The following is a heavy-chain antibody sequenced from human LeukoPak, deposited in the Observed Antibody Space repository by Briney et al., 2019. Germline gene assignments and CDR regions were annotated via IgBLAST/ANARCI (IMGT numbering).Heavy chain of an antibody. J-gene: IGHJ1*01. CDR2: IYHSGST. D-gene: IGHD2-21*01. Sequence: SETLSLTCAVSGGSISSGGYSWSWIRQPLGKGLEWIGYIYHSGSTYYNPSLKSRVTISVDRSKNQFSLKLSSVTAADTAVYYYAQGVIYFQHWGQGTLVTVSS. CDR1: GGSISSGGYS. V-gene: IGHV4-30-2*01. CDR3: AQGVIYFQH.